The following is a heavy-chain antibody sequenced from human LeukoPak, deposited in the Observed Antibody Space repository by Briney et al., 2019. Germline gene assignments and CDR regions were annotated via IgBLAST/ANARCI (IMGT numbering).Heavy chain of an antibody. V-gene: IGHV3-7*01. CDR3: ARDKYDILTGTSESQDAFDI. CDR1: GFTFSNYW. J-gene: IGHJ3*02. D-gene: IGHD3-9*01. Sequence: GGSLRLSCEGSGFTFSNYWVGWVRQAPGKGLKWVANIKTDGSEKYYVDSVKGRFTISRDNAKNSLYLQMNSLRAEDTAVYYCARDKYDILTGTSESQDAFDIWGQGTMVTVSS. CDR2: IKTDGSEK.